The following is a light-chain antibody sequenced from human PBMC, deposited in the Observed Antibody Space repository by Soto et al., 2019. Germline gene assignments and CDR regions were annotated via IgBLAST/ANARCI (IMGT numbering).Light chain of an antibody. CDR2: YGS. Sequence: IVMTQSPATLSVSPGERVTFSCGASQGIRNHLAWYQHKPGQAPRLLISYGSAGATGIPARFSGSGSGTEFTLTINSLQSEDFAVYYCQQFYTWPVTFGGGTKVEIK. J-gene: IGKJ4*01. V-gene: IGKV3-15*01. CDR3: QQFYTWPVT. CDR1: QGIRNH.